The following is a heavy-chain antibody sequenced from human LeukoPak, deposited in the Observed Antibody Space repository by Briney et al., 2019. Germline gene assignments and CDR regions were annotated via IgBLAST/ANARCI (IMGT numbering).Heavy chain of an antibody. V-gene: IGHV1-8*01. CDR1: GYTFTSYD. CDR2: MNPNSGNT. D-gene: IGHD3-10*01. Sequence: ASVKVSCKASGYTFTSYDINWVRQATGQGLEWMGWMNPNSGNTGYAQKFQGRVTMTRNTSISTAYMELSSLRSEDTAVYYCAREQYYYGSGSYTAGSDYYYYYGMDVWGQGTTVTASS. J-gene: IGHJ6*02. CDR3: AREQYYYGSGSYTAGSDYYYYYGMDV.